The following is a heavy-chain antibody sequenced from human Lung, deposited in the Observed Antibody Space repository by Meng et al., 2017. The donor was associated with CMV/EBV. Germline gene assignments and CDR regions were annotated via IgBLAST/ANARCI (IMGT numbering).Heavy chain of an antibody. V-gene: IGHV4-31*03. CDR1: GASISSGGYY. D-gene: IGHD7-27*01. CDR3: ARARNWGSFT. J-gene: IGHJ5*02. Sequence: LXXTVSGASISSGGYYWSWIRQHPGKGLEYIGYNYYSGSTYYNASLRSRVTISVDTSKNQFSLKLSSVTAADTATYFCARARNWGSFTWGQGKPVTVSS. CDR2: NYYSGST.